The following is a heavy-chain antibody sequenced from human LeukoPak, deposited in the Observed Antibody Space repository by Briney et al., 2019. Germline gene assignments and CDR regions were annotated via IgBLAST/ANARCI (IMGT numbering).Heavy chain of an antibody. CDR2: IYYSGSA. J-gene: IGHJ5*02. Sequence: SETLSLTCTVSGGSISSSYYYWSWIRQPPGKGLEWIGYIYYSGSAYYNPSLKSRVTISVDTSKNQFSLKLSSVTAADTAVYYCARDNYYDSSDWNWFDPWGQGTLVTVSS. D-gene: IGHD3-22*01. CDR3: ARDNYYDSSDWNWFDP. V-gene: IGHV4-30-4*01. CDR1: GGSISSSYYY.